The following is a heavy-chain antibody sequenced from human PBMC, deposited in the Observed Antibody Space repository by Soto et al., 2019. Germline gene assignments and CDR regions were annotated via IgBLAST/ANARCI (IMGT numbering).Heavy chain of an antibody. Sequence: QVQLVQSGAEVKKPGASVKVSCKASGYTFTNYDINWVRQATGQGLEWVGWMTPISGDTGYAQNFQGRVTMTRDTPRSTAYLELSSLASEDPAVYYCARNLYNTGSFDHWGQGTLVTVSS. J-gene: IGHJ4*02. CDR1: GYTFTNYD. V-gene: IGHV1-8*02. CDR3: ARNLYNTGSFDH. CDR2: MTPISGDT. D-gene: IGHD3-10*01.